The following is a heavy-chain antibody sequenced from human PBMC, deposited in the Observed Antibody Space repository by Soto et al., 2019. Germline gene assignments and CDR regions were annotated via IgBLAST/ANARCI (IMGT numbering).Heavy chain of an antibody. CDR3: AKNWNWGSLVH. D-gene: IGHD7-27*01. CDR2: IYYGGST. J-gene: IGHJ4*02. Sequence: SDTLSLTCTVSGHSISTDYWSWIRQSPGKGLEWIGFIYYGGSTNYNPSLKSRVTISVDTPKNQFSLKLSSVTAADTAVYYCAKNWNWGSLVHWGQGTLVTVS. CDR1: GHSISTDY. V-gene: IGHV4-59*08.